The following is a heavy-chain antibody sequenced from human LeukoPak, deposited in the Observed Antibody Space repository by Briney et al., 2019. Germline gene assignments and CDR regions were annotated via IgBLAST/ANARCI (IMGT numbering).Heavy chain of an antibody. CDR2: IIGSGGNT. J-gene: IGHJ4*02. D-gene: IGHD5-24*01. CDR3: AGTTPRRDGYNYRLFDY. V-gene: IGHV3-23*01. CDR1: GFTFTNYA. Sequence: GGSLRLSCAASGFTFTNYAMSWVRQAPGKGLEWVSAIIGSGGNTYYTDSVKGRFTISRDNSKNTLYLQMNSLRAEDTAVYYCAGTTPRRDGYNYRLFDYWGQGTLVTVSS.